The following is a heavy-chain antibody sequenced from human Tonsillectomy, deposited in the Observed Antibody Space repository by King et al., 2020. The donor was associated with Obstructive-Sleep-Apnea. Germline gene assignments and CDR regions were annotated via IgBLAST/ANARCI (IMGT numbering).Heavy chain of an antibody. CDR1: GGSISSSSYY. CDR3: ARTPGIAAAGIGWFDP. CDR2: IYYSGST. V-gene: IGHV4-39*01. D-gene: IGHD6-13*01. Sequence: QLQESGPGLVKPSETLSLTCTVSGGSISSSSYYWGWIRQPPGKGLEWIGSIYYSGSTYYNPSLKSRVTISVDTSKNHFSLKLSSVTAADTAVYYCARTPGIAAAGIGWFDPWGQGTLVTVSS. J-gene: IGHJ5*02.